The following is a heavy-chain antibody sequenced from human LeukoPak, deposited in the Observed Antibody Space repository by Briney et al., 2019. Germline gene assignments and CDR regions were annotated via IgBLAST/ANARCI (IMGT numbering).Heavy chain of an antibody. CDR2: ISSSGSTI. CDR1: GFTFSDYY. J-gene: IGHJ6*03. D-gene: IGHD2-2*01. CDR3: ARVICSSTSCYYHYYYMDV. Sequence: GGSLRLSCAASGFTFSDYYMSWIRQAPGKGLEWGSYISSSGSTIYYADSVKGRFTMSRDNAKNSLYLQMNSLRAEDTAVYYCARVICSSTSCYYHYYYMDVWGKGTTVTVSS. V-gene: IGHV3-11*01.